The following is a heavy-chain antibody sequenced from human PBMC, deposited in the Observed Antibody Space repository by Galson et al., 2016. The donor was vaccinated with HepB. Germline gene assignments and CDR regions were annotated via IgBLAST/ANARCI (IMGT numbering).Heavy chain of an antibody. CDR2: IKQDASEK. CDR3: ARDYRHCGAEPM. V-gene: IGHV3-7*01. Sequence: SLRLSCAASGFAFNTYWMSWVRHAPGKGLEWVANIKQDASEKYYVDSVKGRFTISRDNAKNSLYLQMNSLTADDTAVYYCARDYRHCGAEPMGAQGTLVTVSS. D-gene: IGHD2-21*01. J-gene: IGHJ4*02. CDR1: GFAFNTYW.